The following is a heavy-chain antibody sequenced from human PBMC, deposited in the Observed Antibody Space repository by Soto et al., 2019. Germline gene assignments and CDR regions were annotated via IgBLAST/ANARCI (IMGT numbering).Heavy chain of an antibody. D-gene: IGHD3-10*01. CDR3: ARAKGSGVRYFDY. J-gene: IGHJ4*02. V-gene: IGHV3-30-3*01. CDR1: GFTFSSYA. CDR2: ISYDGSNK. Sequence: LRLSCAASGFTFSSYAMHWVRQAPGKGLEWVAVISYDGSNKYYADSVKGRFTISRDNSKNTLYLQMNSLRAEDTAVYYCARAKGSGVRYFDYWGQGTLVTVSS.